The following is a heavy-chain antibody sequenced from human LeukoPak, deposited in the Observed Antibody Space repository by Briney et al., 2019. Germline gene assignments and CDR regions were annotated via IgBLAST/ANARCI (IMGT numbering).Heavy chain of an antibody. CDR2: ISSSSSYI. D-gene: IGHD6-19*01. CDR3: ARALLAVAGLTGGAFDY. J-gene: IGHJ4*02. V-gene: IGHV3-21*05. CDR1: GFTFSSYS. Sequence: GGSLRLSCAASGFTFSSYSMNWVRQAPGKGLEWVSYISSSSSYIYYADSVKGRFTISRDNAKNSLYLQMNSLRAEDTAVYYCARALLAVAGLTGGAFDYWGQGTLVTVSS.